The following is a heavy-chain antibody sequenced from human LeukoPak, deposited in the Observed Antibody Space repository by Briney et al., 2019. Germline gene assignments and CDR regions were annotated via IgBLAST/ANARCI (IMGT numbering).Heavy chain of an antibody. CDR3: AHTGYSSSWYNWLDP. Sequence: SGPTLVNPTQTLTLTCTFSGFSLSTSGWGVGWIRQTPGKALEWLALIYWNDDKRYSPSLKSRLTITNDTYKNQVVLTMTNMDPVDTATYYCAHTGYSSSWYNWLDPWGQGTLVTASS. V-gene: IGHV2-5*01. J-gene: IGHJ5*02. D-gene: IGHD6-13*01. CDR2: IYWNDDK. CDR1: GFSLSTSGWG.